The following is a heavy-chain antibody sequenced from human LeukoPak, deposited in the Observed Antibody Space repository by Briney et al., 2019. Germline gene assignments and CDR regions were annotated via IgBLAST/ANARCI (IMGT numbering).Heavy chain of an antibody. D-gene: IGHD1-26*01. CDR2: ISSNGGST. CDR1: GFTFSSYA. J-gene: IGHJ4*02. CDR3: ARVGSYYALDY. Sequence: GGSLRLSCAASGFTFSSYAMHWVRQAPGKGLEYVSAISSNGGSTYYANSVKGGFTISRDNSKNTLYLQMGSLRAEDMAVYYCARVGSYYALDYWGQGTLVTVSS. V-gene: IGHV3-64*01.